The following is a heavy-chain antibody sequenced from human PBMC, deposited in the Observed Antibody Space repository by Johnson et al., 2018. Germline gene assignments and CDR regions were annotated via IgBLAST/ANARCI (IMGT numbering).Heavy chain of an antibody. Sequence: QVQLVEAGGGVVQPGNSLRLSCAASGFTLSSYTMHWVRQGPGKGLEWVAALSHDGRNRFYIDSVQGRFTISVDNSRNTLFLQINSLRTEDTTVYYVARDSGAFHGTTYPHYCNMDVWGKGTQVTVS. CDR3: ARDSGAFHGTTYPHYCNMDV. CDR1: GFTLSSYT. V-gene: IGHV3-30*03. D-gene: IGHD1/OR15-1a*01. CDR2: LSHDGRNR. J-gene: IGHJ6*03.